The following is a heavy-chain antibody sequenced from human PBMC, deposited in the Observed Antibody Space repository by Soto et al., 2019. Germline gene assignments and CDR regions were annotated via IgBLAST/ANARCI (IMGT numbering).Heavy chain of an antibody. CDR2: IYYSGST. CDR1: GGSISSSSYY. CDR3: ARNVAVAGRYYFDY. V-gene: IGHV4-39*01. D-gene: IGHD6-19*01. J-gene: IGHJ4*02. Sequence: QLQLQESGPGLVKPSETLSLTCTVSGGSISSSSYYWGWIRQPPGKGLEWIGSIYYSGSTYYNPSLKSRVTISVDTSKNQFSLKLSSVTAADTAVYYCARNVAVAGRYYFDYWGQGTLVTVSS.